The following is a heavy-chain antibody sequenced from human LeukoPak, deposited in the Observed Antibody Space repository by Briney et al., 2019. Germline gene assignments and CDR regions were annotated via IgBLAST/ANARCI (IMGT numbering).Heavy chain of an antibody. CDR2: FSGGDGST. Sequence: PGGSLRLSCAVSGFRFRSYAMSWVRQAPGRGLEWVSSFSGGDGSTYYADSVKGRFTISRDNSKNTLFLQMNSLRAEDTAVYFCAKGDAYCGGDCFPDWGQGTQVTVSS. V-gene: IGHV3-23*01. D-gene: IGHD2-21*02. CDR3: AKGDAYCGGDCFPD. CDR1: GFRFRSYA. J-gene: IGHJ4*02.